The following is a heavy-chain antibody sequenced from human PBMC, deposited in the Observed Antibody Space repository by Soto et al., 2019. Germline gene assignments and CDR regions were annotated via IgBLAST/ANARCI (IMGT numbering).Heavy chain of an antibody. V-gene: IGHV4-31*03. J-gene: IGHJ5*02. CDR2: IYYSWFT. Sequence: QVQLQESGPGLVKPSQTLSLTCTVSGCSITSGGYYWSWIRQHPGKGLEWIGYIYYSWFTYYNPSLXSRXTVSVDTSKSQFSLKLSSVTAADTAVYYCARSVFPWGQGTRVTVSS. CDR1: GCSITSGGYY. CDR3: ARSVFP.